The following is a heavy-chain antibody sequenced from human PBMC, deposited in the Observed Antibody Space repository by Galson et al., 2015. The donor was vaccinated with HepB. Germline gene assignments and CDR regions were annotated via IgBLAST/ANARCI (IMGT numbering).Heavy chain of an antibody. D-gene: IGHD2-21*02. CDR2: IDPSDPHT. Sequence: QSGAEVKKTGESLRISCKGTGYSFTNYWISWVRQMPGKGLEWMGRIDPSDPHTDYSPSFQGHVTISADRSITATYLQWNSLKASVRTVYFCARHGAYASDCFSDYRGRGTLVTASS. CDR3: ARHGAYASDCFSDY. CDR1: GYSFTNYW. J-gene: IGHJ4*01. V-gene: IGHV5-10-1*01.